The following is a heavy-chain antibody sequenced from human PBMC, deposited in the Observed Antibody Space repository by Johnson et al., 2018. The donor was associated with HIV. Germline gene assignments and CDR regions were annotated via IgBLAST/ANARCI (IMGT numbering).Heavy chain of an antibody. Sequence: VQLVESGGGLIQPGGSLRLSCAASGFTVSSNYMSWVRQAPGKGLEWVSVIYSGGSTYYADSVKGRFTISRDNSKNTLYLQMNSLRAEDTAVYFCARDGSSWITGKFDAFDIWGQGTMVTVSS. CDR1: GFTVSSNY. D-gene: IGHD6-13*01. CDR2: IYSGGST. CDR3: ARDGSSWITGKFDAFDI. J-gene: IGHJ3*02. V-gene: IGHV3-53*01.